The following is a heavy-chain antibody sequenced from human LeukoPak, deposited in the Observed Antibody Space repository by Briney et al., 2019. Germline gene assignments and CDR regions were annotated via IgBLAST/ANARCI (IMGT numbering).Heavy chain of an antibody. CDR1: GVSISSYY. Sequence: SETLSLTCTVSGVSISSYYWSWIRQPAGKGLEWIGRIYTSGSTNYNPSLKSRVTMSVDTSNNQFSLKLSSVTAADTAVYYCARDRTRSNWNYWYFDLWGRGTLVTVSS. V-gene: IGHV4-4*07. CDR3: ARDRTRSNWNYWYFDL. CDR2: IYTSGST. J-gene: IGHJ2*01. D-gene: IGHD1-20*01.